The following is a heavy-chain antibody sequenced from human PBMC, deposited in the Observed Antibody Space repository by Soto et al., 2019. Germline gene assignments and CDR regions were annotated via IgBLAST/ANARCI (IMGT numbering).Heavy chain of an antibody. CDR1: GYTLTELS. Sequence: ASVKVSCKVSGYTLTELSMHWVRQAPGKGLEWMGGFDPEAGETIYAQKFQGRVTMTEETSTDTTYMELSSLRSEDTAVYYCATDGGYCSSTSCSRVFFDYWGRG. CDR3: ATDGGYCSSTSCSRVFFDY. CDR2: FDPEAGET. J-gene: IGHJ4*02. D-gene: IGHD2-2*01. V-gene: IGHV1-24*01.